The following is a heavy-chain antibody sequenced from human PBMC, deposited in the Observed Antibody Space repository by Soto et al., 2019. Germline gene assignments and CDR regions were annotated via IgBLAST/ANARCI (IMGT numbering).Heavy chain of an antibody. J-gene: IGHJ4*02. Sequence: SETLSLTCTVSGGSVSSGSYYWSWIRQPPGKGLEWIGYIYYSGSTNYNPSLKSRVTISVDTSKNQFSLKLSSVTAADTAVYYCAREPTRIAVAGTIDYWGQGTLVTVSS. D-gene: IGHD6-19*01. V-gene: IGHV4-61*01. CDR3: AREPTRIAVAGTIDY. CDR2: IYYSGST. CDR1: GGSVSSGSYY.